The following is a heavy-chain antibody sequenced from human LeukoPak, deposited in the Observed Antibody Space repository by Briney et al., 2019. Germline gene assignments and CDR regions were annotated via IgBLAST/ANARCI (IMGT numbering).Heavy chain of an antibody. J-gene: IGHJ4*02. CDR2: IYYSGST. D-gene: IGHD3-3*01. CDR1: GGSISSGGYY. V-gene: IGHV4-31*03. CDR3: ARELTIFGVVPYRGYFDY. Sequence: SETLSLTCTVSGGSISSGGYYWSWIRQHPGKGLEWIGYIYYSGSTYYNPSLKSRVTISVDTSKNQFSLKLSSVTAADTAVYYCARELTIFGVVPYRGYFDYWGQGTLVTVSS.